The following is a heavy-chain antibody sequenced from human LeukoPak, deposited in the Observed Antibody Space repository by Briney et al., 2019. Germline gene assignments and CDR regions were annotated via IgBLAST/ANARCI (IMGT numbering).Heavy chain of an antibody. CDR1: GGSISSSSYY. V-gene: IGHV4-39*01. CDR2: IYYSGST. CDR3: ATVYYDFWNHLFDP. D-gene: IGHD3-3*01. Sequence: PSETLSLTCTVSGGSISSSSYYWGWIRQPPGKGLEWIGSIYYSGSTYYNPSLKSRVTISVDTSKNQFSLKLSSVTAADTAVYYCATVYYDFWNHLFDPWGQGTLVTVSS. J-gene: IGHJ5*02.